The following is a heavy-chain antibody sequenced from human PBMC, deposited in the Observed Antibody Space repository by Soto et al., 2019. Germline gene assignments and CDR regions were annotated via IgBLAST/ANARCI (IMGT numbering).Heavy chain of an antibody. CDR3: ARDLDSSSSVWFDP. CDR1: GHTFTSYA. Sequence: GASVKVSCKASGHTFTSYAMHWVRQAPGQRLEWMGWINAGNGNTKYSQKFQGRVTITRDTSASTAYMELCSLRSEDTAVYYCARDLDSSSSVWFDPWGQGTLVTVSS. J-gene: IGHJ5*02. CDR2: INAGNGNT. D-gene: IGHD6-6*01. V-gene: IGHV1-3*01.